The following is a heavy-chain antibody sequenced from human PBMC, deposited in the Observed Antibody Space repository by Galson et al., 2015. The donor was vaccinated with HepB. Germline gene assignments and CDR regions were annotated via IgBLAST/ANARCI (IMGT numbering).Heavy chain of an antibody. CDR1: GFTFSSFG. D-gene: IGHD5-18*01. V-gene: IGHV3-30*18. Sequence: SLRLSCAASGFTFSSFGMHWVRQAPGKGLEWVTVISYDGSNTYYADSVKGRFTISRDNSKNTLYLQMNSLRAEDTAVYYCAKDKAAMATSYWYFDLWGRGTLVTVSS. CDR2: ISYDGSNT. CDR3: AKDKAAMATSYWYFDL. J-gene: IGHJ2*01.